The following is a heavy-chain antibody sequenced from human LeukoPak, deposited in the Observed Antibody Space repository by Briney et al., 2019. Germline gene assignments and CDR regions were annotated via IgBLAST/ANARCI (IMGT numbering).Heavy chain of an antibody. CDR3: ARDQNFGYSYGPYLDY. D-gene: IGHD5-18*01. CDR2: ISTYTGDA. V-gene: IGHV1-18*01. Sequence: GASVKVSCKASGYIFANYRISWVRQAPGQGLEWMGWISTYTGDADYAQKFQGRVTMTIDTSTTTAFTDLRSLRSDDTAVYYCARDQNFGYSYGPYLDYWGQGTLVTVSS. CDR1: GYIFANYR. J-gene: IGHJ4*02.